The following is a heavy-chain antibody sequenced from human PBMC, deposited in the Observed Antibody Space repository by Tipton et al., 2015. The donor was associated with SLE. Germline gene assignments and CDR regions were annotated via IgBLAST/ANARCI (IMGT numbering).Heavy chain of an antibody. V-gene: IGHV4-39*07. D-gene: IGHD3-10*01. CDR2: IYYSGST. CDR1: GGSISSSSYY. J-gene: IGHJ4*02. Sequence: LRLSCTVSGGSISSSSYYWGWIRQPPGKGLEWIGSIYYSGSTYYNPSLKSRVTISVDTSKNQFSPKLSSVTAADTAVYYCARGVVRFDYWGQGTLVTVSS. CDR3: ARGVVRFDY.